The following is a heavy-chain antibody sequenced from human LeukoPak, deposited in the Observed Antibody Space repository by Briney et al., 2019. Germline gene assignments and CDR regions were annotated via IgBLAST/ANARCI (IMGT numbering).Heavy chain of an antibody. CDR2: VFTTGTT. CDR3: ARGPRFGELLWHWFDP. CDR1: GGSISSGGYS. J-gene: IGHJ5*02. V-gene: IGHV4-30-4*07. D-gene: IGHD3-10*01. Sequence: PSETLSLTCAVSGGSISSGGYSWWWVRQPPGKGLEWIGYVFTTGTTSYNPSLNSRVTISLDMSKNHFFLKLSSVSAADTAVYYCARGPRFGELLWHWFDPWGQGTLVTVSS.